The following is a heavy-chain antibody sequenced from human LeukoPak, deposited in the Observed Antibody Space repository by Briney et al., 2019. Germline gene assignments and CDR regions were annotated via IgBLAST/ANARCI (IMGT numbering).Heavy chain of an antibody. J-gene: IGHJ4*02. CDR3: AKAHTAYYYDSSGYSG. CDR1: GFTFSSYS. CDR2: ISGSGGST. V-gene: IGHV3-23*01. D-gene: IGHD3-22*01. Sequence: AGGSLRLSCAASGFTFSSYSMNWVRQAPGKGLEWVSAISGSGGSTYYADSVKGRFTISRDNSKNTLYLQMNSLRAEDTAVYYCAKAHTAYYYDSSGYSGWGQGTLVTVSS.